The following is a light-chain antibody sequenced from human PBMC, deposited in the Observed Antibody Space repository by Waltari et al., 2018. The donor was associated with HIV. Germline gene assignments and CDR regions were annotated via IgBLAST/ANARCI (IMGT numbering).Light chain of an antibody. Sequence: QSALTQPASVSGSPGQAVNISCTGTSSDAVGYHYVSWYQQHPGKVPKFLIFQINNRASGVSSRFSGSKAGNTATLTISGLQAEDEADYYCSSFTSDATVLFGGGTKLTV. CDR3: SSFTSDATVL. CDR1: SSDAVGYHY. J-gene: IGLJ2*01. CDR2: QIN. V-gene: IGLV2-14*03.